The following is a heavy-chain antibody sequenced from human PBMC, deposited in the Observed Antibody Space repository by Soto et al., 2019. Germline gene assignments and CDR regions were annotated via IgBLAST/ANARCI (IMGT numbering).Heavy chain of an antibody. V-gene: IGHV3-30*04. CDR2: ITRDGTEQ. Sequence: QVQLMESGGGVVQPGRSVRLSCAAYGVTFHTYAMHWVRQAPGKGLEWVAVITRDGTEQYYADSVKGRFIISRENSKITPSLKMNSLGLEDMSIYHCSTRWILGAQGMSCFDLWGRGTLVTVSS. J-gene: IGHJ2*01. CDR1: GVTFHTYA. CDR3: STRWILGAQGMSCFDL. D-gene: IGHD5-18*01.